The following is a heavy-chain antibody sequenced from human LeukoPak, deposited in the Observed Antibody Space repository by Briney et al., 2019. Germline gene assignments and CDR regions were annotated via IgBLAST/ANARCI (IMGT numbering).Heavy chain of an antibody. Sequence: SETLSLTCTVSGGSINSYYWSWIRQPPGKGLEWIGYIYYSGNTNYNPSLKSRVSISIDTSKNQLSLRLRSVTAADTAVYYCARDRDSSGLRDFDLWGRGTLVTVS. CDR1: GGSINSYY. J-gene: IGHJ2*01. CDR3: ARDRDSSGLRDFDL. D-gene: IGHD3-22*01. V-gene: IGHV4-59*01. CDR2: IYYSGNT.